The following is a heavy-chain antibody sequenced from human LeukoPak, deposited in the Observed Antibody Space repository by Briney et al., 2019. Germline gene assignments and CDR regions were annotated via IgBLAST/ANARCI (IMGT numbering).Heavy chain of an antibody. CDR2: ISAYNGNT. J-gene: IGHJ4*02. V-gene: IGHV1-18*04. CDR3: ARVGGSYYTRRNFDY. D-gene: IGHD1-26*01. Sequence: ASVKVSCKASGYTFTGYYMHWVRQAPGQGLEWMGWISAYNGNTNYAQKLQGRVTMTTDTSTSTAYMELRSLRSDDTAVYYCARVGGSYYTRRNFDYWGQGTLVTVSS. CDR1: GYTFTGYY.